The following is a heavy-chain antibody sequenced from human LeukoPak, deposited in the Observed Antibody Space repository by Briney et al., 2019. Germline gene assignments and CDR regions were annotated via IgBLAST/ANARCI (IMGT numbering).Heavy chain of an antibody. CDR2: IIPILGIA. Sequence: SVKVSCKASGGTFSSYTISWVRQAPGQGLEWMGRIIPILGIANYAQKFQGRVTITADKSTSTAYIELSSLRSEETAVYYCAIGPHCSSTSCYRNWFDPWGQETLVTVSS. V-gene: IGHV1-69*02. CDR1: GGTFSSYT. D-gene: IGHD2-2*01. J-gene: IGHJ5*02. CDR3: AIGPHCSSTSCYRNWFDP.